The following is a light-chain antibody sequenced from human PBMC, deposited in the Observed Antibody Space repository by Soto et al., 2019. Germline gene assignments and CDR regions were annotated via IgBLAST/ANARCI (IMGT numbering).Light chain of an antibody. Sequence: QSVPTQPPSASGSPGQSGTISCTGTSSDVGGYNYVSWYQQHPGKAPKLMIYEVSKRPSGVPDRFSGSKSGNTASLTVSGLQAEDEADYYCSSYAGSNNYVFGTGTKLTVL. CDR3: SSYAGSNNYV. CDR2: EVS. V-gene: IGLV2-8*01. J-gene: IGLJ1*01. CDR1: SSDVGGYNY.